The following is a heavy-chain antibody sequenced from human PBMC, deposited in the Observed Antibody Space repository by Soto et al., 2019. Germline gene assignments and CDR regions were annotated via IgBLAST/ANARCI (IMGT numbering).Heavy chain of an antibody. J-gene: IGHJ4*02. CDR3: ARTRSTYYYDSSGYFDY. CDR2: ISAYNGNT. D-gene: IGHD3-22*01. Sequence: QVQLVQSGAEVKKPGASVKVSCKASGYTFTSYGISWVRQAPGQGLEWMGWISAYNGNTNYAQKLQGRVTMTTDTSTSTAYMELRSLRSDDTAVYYCARTRSTYYYDSSGYFDYWGQGTLVTVSS. CDR1: GYTFTSYG. V-gene: IGHV1-18*01.